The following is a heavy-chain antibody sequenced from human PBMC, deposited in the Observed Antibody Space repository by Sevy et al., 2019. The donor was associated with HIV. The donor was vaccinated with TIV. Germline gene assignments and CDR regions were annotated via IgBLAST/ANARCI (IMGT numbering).Heavy chain of an antibody. J-gene: IGHJ4*02. CDR2: LSFGCGEI. D-gene: IGHD2-8*01. CDR3: AREGCTKPHDY. CDR1: GFTFSKYS. V-gene: IGHV3-23*01. Sequence: QLGGPLRLSCAASGFTFSKYSMSWVHQPPGKGLEWVSTLSFGCGEINYADSVKGRFTISRDNSKSSVYLQMNNLRPEDTAVYYCAREGCTKPHDYWGQGTLVTVSS.